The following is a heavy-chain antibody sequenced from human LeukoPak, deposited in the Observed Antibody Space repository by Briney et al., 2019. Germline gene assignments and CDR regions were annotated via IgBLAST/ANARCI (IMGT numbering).Heavy chain of an antibody. CDR1: VDSICSGRYY. J-gene: IGHJ4*02. CDR3: ARVGVVVAATTPFDY. V-gene: IGHV4-31*03. CDR2: IYYSGST. D-gene: IGHD2-15*01. Sequence: SETLSLTCTVSVDSICSGRYYWSWIRQHPGKGLEWIGYIYYSGSTYYNPSLKSRVTISVDTSKNQFSLKLSSVTAADTAVYYCARVGVVVAATTPFDYWGQGTLVTVSS.